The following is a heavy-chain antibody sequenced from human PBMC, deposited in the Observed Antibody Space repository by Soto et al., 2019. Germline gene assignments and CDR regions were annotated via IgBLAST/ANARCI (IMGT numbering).Heavy chain of an antibody. J-gene: IGHJ5*02. CDR3: ARHPERIAQIGWFDP. CDR2: ISSSSSTI. CDR1: GFSFSTYG. V-gene: IGHV3-48*01. D-gene: IGHD6-13*01. Sequence: PGGSLRLSCAASGFSFSTYGMHWVRQAPGKGLEWVSYISSSSSTIYYADSVKGRFTISRDNAKNSLYLQMNSLRAEDTAVYYCARHPERIAQIGWFDPWGQGTLVTAPQ.